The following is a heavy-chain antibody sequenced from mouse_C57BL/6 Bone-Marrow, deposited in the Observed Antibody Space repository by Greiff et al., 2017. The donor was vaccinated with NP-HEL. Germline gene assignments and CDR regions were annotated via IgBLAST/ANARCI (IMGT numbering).Heavy chain of an antibody. CDR1: GFTFSSYG. CDR3: ARQDYYDYANFDD. CDR2: ISSGGSYT. D-gene: IGHD2-4*01. J-gene: IGHJ2*01. V-gene: IGHV5-6*01. Sequence: VQLKESGGDLVKPGGSLKLSCAASGFTFSSYGMSWVRQTPDKRLEWVATISSGGSYTYYPDSVKGRFTISRDNAKNTLYLQMSSLKSEDTAMYYCARQDYYDYANFDDWGQGTTLTVSS.